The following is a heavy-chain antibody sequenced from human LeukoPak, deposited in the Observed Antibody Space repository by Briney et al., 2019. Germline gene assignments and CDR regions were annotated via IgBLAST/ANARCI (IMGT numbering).Heavy chain of an antibody. CDR1: GYTLTELS. J-gene: IGHJ6*02. D-gene: IGHD6-19*01. CDR3: ATGGSGWYPGWDYYYGMDV. CDR2: FDPEDGET. V-gene: IGHV1-24*01. Sequence: ASVKVSCKVSGYTLTELSMHWVRQAPGKGLEWMGGFDPEDGETIYAQKFQGRVTMTEDTSTDTAYMELSSLRSEDTAVYYCATGGSGWYPGWDYYYGMDVWGQGTTVTVSS.